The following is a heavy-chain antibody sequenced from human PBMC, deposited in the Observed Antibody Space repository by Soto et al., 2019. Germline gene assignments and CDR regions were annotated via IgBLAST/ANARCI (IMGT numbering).Heavy chain of an antibody. D-gene: IGHD6-19*01. J-gene: IGHJ3*02. CDR1: GFTFSDYY. Sequence: GSLRLSCAASGFTFSDYYMSWIRQAPGKGLEWVSYISSSSSYTNYADYVKGRFTISRDNAKNSLYLQMNSLRAEDTAVYYCARARAVAAIDAFDIWGQGTMVTVSS. V-gene: IGHV3-11*06. CDR2: ISSSSSYT. CDR3: ARARAVAAIDAFDI.